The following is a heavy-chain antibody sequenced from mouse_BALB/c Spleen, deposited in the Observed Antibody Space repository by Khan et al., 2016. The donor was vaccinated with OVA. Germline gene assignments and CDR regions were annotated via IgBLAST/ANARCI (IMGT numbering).Heavy chain of an antibody. CDR1: GYSITSDYA. V-gene: IGHV3-2*02. D-gene: IGHD2-14*01. CDR2: ISYSGST. CDR3: TKGRYDEWYFDA. J-gene: IGHJ1*01. Sequence: EVELVESGPGLVKPSQSLSLTCTVTGYSITSDYAWNWIRQFPGNKLEWLGYISYSGSTTYNPSLKSRISITRDTSKNQFFLQLNSVTAEDTATYYGTKGRYDEWYFDAWGAGTTVTVSS.